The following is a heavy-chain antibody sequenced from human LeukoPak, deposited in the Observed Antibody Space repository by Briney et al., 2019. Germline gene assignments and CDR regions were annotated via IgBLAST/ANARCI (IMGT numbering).Heavy chain of an antibody. J-gene: IGHJ6*02. CDR2: ISYDGSNK. Sequence: GRSLRLSCAASGFTFSSYAMHWVRQAPGKGLEWVAVISYDGSNKYYADSVKGRFTISRDNSKNTLYLQMNSLRAEDTAVYYCARVPMTSIVVVTATNYGMDVWGQGTTVTVSS. D-gene: IGHD2-21*02. CDR3: ARVPMTSIVVVTATNYGMDV. V-gene: IGHV3-30-3*01. CDR1: GFTFSSYA.